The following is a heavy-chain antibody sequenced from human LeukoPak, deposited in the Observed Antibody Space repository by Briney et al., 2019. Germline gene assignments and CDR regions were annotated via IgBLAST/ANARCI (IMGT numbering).Heavy chain of an antibody. CDR1: GFTLSSYA. D-gene: IGHD2-2*01. V-gene: IGHV3-23*01. J-gene: IGHJ4*02. Sequence: GGSLRLSCAASGFTLSSYAMSWVRQAPGQGLEWVSTISDSGGSTYYADSVKGRFTLSRDNSKNTLYLQMNSLRAEDTAVYYCAREGLDQLLLYYFDYWGQGTLVTVSS. CDR2: ISDSGGST. CDR3: AREGLDQLLLYYFDY.